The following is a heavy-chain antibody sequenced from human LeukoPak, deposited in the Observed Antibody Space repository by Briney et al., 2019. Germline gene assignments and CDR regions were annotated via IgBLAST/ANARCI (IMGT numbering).Heavy chain of an antibody. CDR2: ISDSGDST. D-gene: IGHD1-1*01. CDR1: GFTFSSYA. CDR3: AKRGVERVGDYHYYYYLDV. Sequence: GGSLRLSCAASGFTFSSYAMNWVRQAPGKGLQWVSSISDSGDSTYYADSVKGRFTISRDTSKNTLFLLMNSLRAEDTALYYCAKRGVERVGDYHYYYYLDVWGKGTTVAVSS. J-gene: IGHJ6*03. V-gene: IGHV3-23*01.